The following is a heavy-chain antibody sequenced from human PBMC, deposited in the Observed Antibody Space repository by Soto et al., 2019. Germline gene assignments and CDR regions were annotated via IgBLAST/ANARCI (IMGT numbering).Heavy chain of an antibody. CDR3: ARETPLKFPN. CDR1: GDTFTSYD. V-gene: IGHV1-8*01. D-gene: IGHD3-16*02. J-gene: IGHJ4*02. CDR2: MNPNTGNT. Sequence: QVQRVQSGAEVKKPGASVKVSCKASGDTFTSYDINWVRQATGQGLEWMGWMNPNTGNTGYAQKFQGRVTMTRHTSITTAYIELISLRSEDTAVYYCARETPLKFPNWGQGTLVTVSS.